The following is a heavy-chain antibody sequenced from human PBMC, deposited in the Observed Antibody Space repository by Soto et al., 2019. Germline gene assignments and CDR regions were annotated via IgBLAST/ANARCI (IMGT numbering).Heavy chain of an antibody. CDR3: ARALGTVTTGLLGH. CDR1: GYTFTSYD. V-gene: IGHV1-18*01. D-gene: IGHD4-17*01. J-gene: IGHJ4*02. CDR2: ISVDNGNT. Sequence: ASVKVSCKASGYTFTSYDINWVRQAPGQGLEWMGWISVDNGNTKYAQKFQGRVTMTTDTSTSTADMELRSLRSDDTAIYYCARALGTVTTGLLGHWGQGTLVTVSS.